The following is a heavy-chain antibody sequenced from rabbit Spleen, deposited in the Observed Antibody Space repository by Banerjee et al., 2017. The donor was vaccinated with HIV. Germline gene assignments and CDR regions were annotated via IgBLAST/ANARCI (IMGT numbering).Heavy chain of an antibody. CDR2: IYTGSSGST. CDR1: GFDLSSGYY. V-gene: IGHV1S45*01. Sequence: QEQLVESGGGLVQPEGSLTLTCTASGFDLSSGYYMCWVRQAPGKGLEWIACIYTGSSGSTCYASWAKGRFTITRSTSLNTVFLQMTSLTAADTATYFCARDGAGGSYFALWGQGTLVTVS. CDR3: ARDGAGGSYFAL. D-gene: IGHD8-1*01. J-gene: IGHJ4*01.